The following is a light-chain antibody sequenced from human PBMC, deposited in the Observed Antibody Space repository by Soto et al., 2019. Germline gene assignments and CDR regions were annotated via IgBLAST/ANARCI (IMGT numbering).Light chain of an antibody. J-gene: IGLJ3*02. CDR3: CSYAVSNTFWV. V-gene: IGLV2-11*01. CDR1: SSDVGGYNY. Sequence: QSALTQPRSVSGSPGQSVTISCTGTSSDVGGYNYVSWYQQHPGKAPKVMIYDVSRRPSGDPDRFSGSKSGNTASLTISGLQAEDEADYYCCSYAVSNTFWVFGGGTKVPVL. CDR2: DVS.